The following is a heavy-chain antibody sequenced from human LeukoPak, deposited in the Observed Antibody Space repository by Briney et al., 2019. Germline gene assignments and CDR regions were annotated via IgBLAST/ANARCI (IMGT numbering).Heavy chain of an antibody. V-gene: IGHV4-31*03. CDR1: LGSITGGDYY. CDR3: ARLRYDGSGYSLDY. J-gene: IGHJ4*02. D-gene: IGHD3-22*01. Sequence: SETLSLTCTVSLGSITGGDYYWTWIRHNPGKGLEWIGYIYYSGSTYYNPSLKSRVSISVDTSQNQFSLKLSSVTAADTAVYYCARLRYDGSGYSLDYWGQGTLVTVSS. CDR2: IYYSGST.